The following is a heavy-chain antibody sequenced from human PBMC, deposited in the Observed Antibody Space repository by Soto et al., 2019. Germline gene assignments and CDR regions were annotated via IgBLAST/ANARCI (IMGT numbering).Heavy chain of an antibody. J-gene: IGHJ4*02. CDR3: ARQDYGGNSEVDY. D-gene: IGHD4-17*01. CDR2: IIPILGIA. Sequence: SVKVSCKASGGTFSSYTISWVRQAPGQGLEWMGRIIPILGIANYAQKFQGRVTITADKSTSTAYMELSSLRSEDTALYYCARQDYGGNSEVDYWGQGTLVTVSS. V-gene: IGHV1-69*02. CDR1: GGTFSSYT.